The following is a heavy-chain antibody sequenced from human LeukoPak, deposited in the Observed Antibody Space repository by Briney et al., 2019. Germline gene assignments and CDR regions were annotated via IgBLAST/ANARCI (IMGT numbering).Heavy chain of an antibody. CDR2: INHSGST. V-gene: IGHV4-34*01. J-gene: IGHJ6*03. Sequence: SETLSLTCAVYGGSFSGYYWSWIRQPPGKGLEWIGEINHSGSTNYNPSLKSRVTISVDTSKNQFSLKLSSVTAADTAVYYCARTGTTFFSVDYYMDVWGKGTTVTVSS. CDR3: ARTGTTFFSVDYYMDV. D-gene: IGHD1-1*01. CDR1: GGSFSGYY.